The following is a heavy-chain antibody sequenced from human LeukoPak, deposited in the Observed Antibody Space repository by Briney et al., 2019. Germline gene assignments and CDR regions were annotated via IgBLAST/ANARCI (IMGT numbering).Heavy chain of an antibody. V-gene: IGHV3-48*03. J-gene: IGHJ4*02. D-gene: IGHD1-1*01. CDR3: VRKLTGTTFFDY. Sequence: PGGSLRLSCAASGFTFSSYELNWVRQAPGKGLEWVSYIVGSGSTIYYADSVKGRFTISRDNAKNSLYLQMNSLRAEDTAVYYCVRKLTGTTFFDYWGQGTLVTVSS. CDR2: IVGSGSTI. CDR1: GFTFSSYE.